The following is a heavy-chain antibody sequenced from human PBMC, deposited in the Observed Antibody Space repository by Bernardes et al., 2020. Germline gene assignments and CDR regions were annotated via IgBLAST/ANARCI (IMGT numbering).Heavy chain of an antibody. CDR3: ARDPPPLGWGYYYYGMDV. V-gene: IGHV1-18*01. CDR1: GYTFTSYG. D-gene: IGHD1-26*01. J-gene: IGHJ6*02. Sequence: ASVKVSCKASGYTFTSYGISWVRQAPGQGLEWMGWISAYNGNTNYAQKLQGRVTMTTDTSTSTAYMELRSLRSDDTAVYYCARDPPPLGWGYYYYGMDVWGQGTTVTVSS. CDR2: ISAYNGNT.